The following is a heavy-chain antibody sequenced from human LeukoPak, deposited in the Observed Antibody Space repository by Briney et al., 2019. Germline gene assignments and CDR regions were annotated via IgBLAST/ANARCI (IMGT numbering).Heavy chain of an antibody. CDR3: AKDIAGLLWFGEYMGNAFDI. Sequence: GGSLRLSCAASGFTFDDYAMHWVRQAPGKGLEWVSGISWNSGSIGYADSVKGRFTISRDNAKNSLYLQMNSLGAEDTALYYCAKDIAGLLWFGEYMGNAFDIWGQGTMVTVSS. J-gene: IGHJ3*02. CDR2: ISWNSGSI. V-gene: IGHV3-9*01. D-gene: IGHD3-10*01. CDR1: GFTFDDYA.